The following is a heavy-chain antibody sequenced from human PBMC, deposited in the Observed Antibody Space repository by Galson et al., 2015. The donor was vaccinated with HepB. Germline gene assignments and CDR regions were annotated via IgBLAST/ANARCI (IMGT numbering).Heavy chain of an antibody. J-gene: IGHJ5*02. CDR2: INPNSGST. D-gene: IGHD4-17*01. V-gene: IGHV1-2*02. Sequence: SVKVSCKASGYTFTGYYVHWVRQAPGQGLEWMGWINPNSGSTNYAQKFQGRVTITADESTSTAYMELSSLRSEDTAVYYCARGPVTTVTSFNWFDPWGQGTLVTVSS. CDR1: GYTFTGYY. CDR3: ARGPVTTVTSFNWFDP.